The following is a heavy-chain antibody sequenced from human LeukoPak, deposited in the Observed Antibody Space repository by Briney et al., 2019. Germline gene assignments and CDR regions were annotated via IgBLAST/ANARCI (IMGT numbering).Heavy chain of an antibody. CDR2: IYYSGST. CDR3: ARDSSGWYGFDY. V-gene: IGHV4-59*08. D-gene: IGHD6-19*01. Sequence: SETLSLTCTVSGGSISSYYWSWIRQPPGKGLEWTGHIYYSGSTNYNPSLKSRVTISVDTSKNQFSLKLSSVTAADTAVYYCARDSSGWYGFDYWGQGTLVTVSS. CDR1: GGSISSYY. J-gene: IGHJ4*02.